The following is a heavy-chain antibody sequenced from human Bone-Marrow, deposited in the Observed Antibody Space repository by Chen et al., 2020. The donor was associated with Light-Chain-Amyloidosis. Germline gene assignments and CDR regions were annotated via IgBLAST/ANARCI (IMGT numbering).Heavy chain of an antibody. CDR2: IYPDDSCA. CDR3: ARRRDGYNFDY. CDR1: GYTFPNYW. J-gene: IGHJ4*02. V-gene: IGHV5-51*01. Sequence: EVQLEQSGPEVKKPGESLKISCKGSGYTFPNYWIGWVRQMPGKGLEWMGVIYPDDSCASYSPSVEGQVTISADKSITTAYLQWRSLKASDTAMYYCARRRDGYNFDYWGQGTLVTVSS. D-gene: IGHD5-12*01.